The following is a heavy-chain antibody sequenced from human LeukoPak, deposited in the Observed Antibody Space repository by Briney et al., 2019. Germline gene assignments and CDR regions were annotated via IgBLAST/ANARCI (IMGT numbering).Heavy chain of an antibody. Sequence: GTSLRLSCAASGITFNAIHWVRQALGKGLEWVALTWYEGRNKYYADSVKGRFTISIDNSKNMVYLHMNSLRADDTAVYYCARELFGSGSYPDYWGQGTLVTVSS. J-gene: IGHJ4*02. CDR2: TWYEGRNK. CDR1: GITFNA. CDR3: ARELFGSGSYPDY. V-gene: IGHV3-33*01. D-gene: IGHD3-10*01.